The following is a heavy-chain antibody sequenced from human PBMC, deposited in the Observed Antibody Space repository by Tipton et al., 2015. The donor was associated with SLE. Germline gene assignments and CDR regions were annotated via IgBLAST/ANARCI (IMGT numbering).Heavy chain of an antibody. Sequence: TLSLTCTVSGASINSNFWSWIRQPPGKGLEWIGYIYYSGSTNYNPSLKSRVTISVDTSKNQFSLKLSSVTAADTAVYYCANYDILTGYLDYWGQGTLVTVSS. J-gene: IGHJ4*02. D-gene: IGHD3-9*01. CDR1: GASINSNF. CDR2: IYYSGST. CDR3: ANYDILTGYLDY. V-gene: IGHV4-59*01.